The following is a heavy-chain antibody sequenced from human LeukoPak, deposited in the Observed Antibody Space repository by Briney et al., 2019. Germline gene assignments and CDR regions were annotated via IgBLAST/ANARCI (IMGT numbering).Heavy chain of an antibody. CDR3: ARIRLYSSSWYVANWFDP. Sequence: SETLSLTCAVYGGSFSGYYWSWIRQPSGKGLEWIGEINHSGSTNYNPSLKSRVTISVDTSKNQFSLKLSSVTAADTAVYYCARIRLYSSSWYVANWFDPWGQGTLVTVSS. V-gene: IGHV4-34*01. D-gene: IGHD6-13*01. CDR2: INHSGST. J-gene: IGHJ5*02. CDR1: GGSFSGYY.